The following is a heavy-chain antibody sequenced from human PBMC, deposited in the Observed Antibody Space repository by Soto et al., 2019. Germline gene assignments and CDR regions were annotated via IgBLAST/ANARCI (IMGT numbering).Heavy chain of an antibody. CDR2: INHSGST. Sequence: SETLSLTCAVYGGSFSGYYWSWIRQPPGKGLEWIGEINHSGSTNYNPSLKSRVTISVDTSKNQFSLKLSSVTAADTAVYYCARGGYCSSTSCQVGADEQSPQFDYRGQGTLVTVSS. D-gene: IGHD2-2*01. J-gene: IGHJ4*02. CDR1: GGSFSGYY. V-gene: IGHV4-34*01. CDR3: ARGGYCSSTSCQVGADEQSPQFDY.